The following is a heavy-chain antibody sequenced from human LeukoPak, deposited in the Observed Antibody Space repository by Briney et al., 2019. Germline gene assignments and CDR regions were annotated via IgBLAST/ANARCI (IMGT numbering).Heavy chain of an antibody. V-gene: IGHV4-4*07. Sequence: SETLSLTCTVSGASISSYHWSWIRQPAGKGLEWIGRFHISGSTNYNPSLKSRVTMSIDTSKNQFSLRLTSVTAADTAVYYCARDGLYSYGYSYFDYWGQGTLVTVSS. CDR2: FHISGST. J-gene: IGHJ4*02. CDR1: GASISSYH. D-gene: IGHD5-18*01. CDR3: ARDGLYSYGYSYFDY.